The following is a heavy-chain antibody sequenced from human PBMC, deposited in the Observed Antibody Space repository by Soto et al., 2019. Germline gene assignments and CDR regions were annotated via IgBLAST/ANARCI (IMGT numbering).Heavy chain of an antibody. V-gene: IGHV1-3*01. Sequence: QVQLVQSGAEVKKPGASVKISCKASGYTFTSYALHWLRQAPGQRLEWMGWINAGNGNTKYSKKVQGRVTITRDTSASTAYMELRSLRSEDTAVYYCARDSGGMDVWGQGTTVTVSS. CDR2: INAGNGNT. CDR3: ARDSGGMDV. J-gene: IGHJ6*02. CDR1: GYTFTSYA.